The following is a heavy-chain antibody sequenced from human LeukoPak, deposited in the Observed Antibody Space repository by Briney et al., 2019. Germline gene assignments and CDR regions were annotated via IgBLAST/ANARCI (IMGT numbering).Heavy chain of an antibody. V-gene: IGHV3-53*01. Sequence: GGSPRLSCAASGFTVSSDYMSWVRQAPGKGLEWVSILYSGGSTYYADSVKGRFTISRDNSKNTLYLQMNSLRAEDTAVYYCARNYYGSGSRAFDIWGQGTMVTVSS. CDR1: GFTVSSDY. D-gene: IGHD3-10*01. CDR3: ARNYYGSGSRAFDI. J-gene: IGHJ3*02. CDR2: LYSGGST.